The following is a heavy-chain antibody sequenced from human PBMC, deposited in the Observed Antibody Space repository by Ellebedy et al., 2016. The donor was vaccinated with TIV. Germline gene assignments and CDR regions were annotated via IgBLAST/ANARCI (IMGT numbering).Heavy chain of an antibody. CDR1: GYTFTDYW. D-gene: IGHD2-2*01. V-gene: IGHV5-10-1*01. CDR2: IDPRDSYT. Sequence: PGGSLRLSCKGSGYTFTDYWIHRVRQMPGRGLEWMGRIDPRDSYTSYNPSFQDHVTISTDKSNSTSYLQWSSLEASDTAIYYCARRLSTGITWRGAFDIWGQGTVVTVSS. J-gene: IGHJ3*02. CDR3: ARRLSTGITWRGAFDI.